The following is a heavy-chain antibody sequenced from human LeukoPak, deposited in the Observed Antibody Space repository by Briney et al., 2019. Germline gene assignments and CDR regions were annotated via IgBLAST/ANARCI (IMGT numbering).Heavy chain of an antibody. CDR3: ARRVVWYGIYYFDS. J-gene: IGHJ4*02. Sequence: PSETLSLTCTVSCGSISNDYWSWIRQPPGKGLEWIGYIFYSECNNYNPSLKSRVTMSVDTPKNQFSLRLSSPDSPGQGVYFCARRVVWYGIYYFDSWGQGTLVTVSS. V-gene: IGHV4-59*01. D-gene: IGHD2-8*01. CDR1: CGSISNDY. CDR2: IFYSECN.